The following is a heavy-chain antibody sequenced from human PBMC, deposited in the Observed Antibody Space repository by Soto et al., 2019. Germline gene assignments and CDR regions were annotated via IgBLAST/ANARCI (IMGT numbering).Heavy chain of an antibody. V-gene: IGHV1-46*01. D-gene: IGHD6-13*01. Sequence: ASVKVSCKASGYTFTSYYMHWVRQAPGQGLEWMGIINPSGGSTSYAQKFQGRVTMTGDTSTSTVYMELSSLRSEDTAVYYCARDRESVHKPARRNSSNFDYYLDGMDVWSQWTRVTVS. CDR3: ARDRESVHKPARRNSSNFDYYLDGMDV. CDR2: INPSGGST. CDR1: GYTFTSYY. J-gene: IGHJ6*02.